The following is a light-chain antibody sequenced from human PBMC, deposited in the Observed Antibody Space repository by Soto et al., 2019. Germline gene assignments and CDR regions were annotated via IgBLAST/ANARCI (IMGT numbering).Light chain of an antibody. CDR3: QQYASYSPT. Sequence: DIQMTQSPSTLSASVGDRVTITCRASKSINNWVAWYQLKPGKAPKLLIYDDSTLQSGVPSRFRGSGAGTEFTLTISRLQRDDCATYYCQQYASYSPTFGQGTKVGIK. V-gene: IGKV1-5*01. CDR1: KSINNW. J-gene: IGKJ1*01. CDR2: DDS.